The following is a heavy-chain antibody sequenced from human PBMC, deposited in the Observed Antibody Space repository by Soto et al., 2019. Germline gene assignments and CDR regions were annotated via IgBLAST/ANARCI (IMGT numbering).Heavy chain of an antibody. CDR1: GFMFSNYA. D-gene: IGHD3-10*01. J-gene: IGHJ4*02. CDR2: ITGSGGGT. CDR3: TRGPRPSSVGTGAF. V-gene: IGHV3-23*01. Sequence: EVQLLESGGGLVQPGGSLRLSCAASGFMFSNYAMGWVRQAPGRGLEWVSAITGSGGGTYYADSVKGRVTVSRDNSKNTLYLQMNALRVEDTALYYCTRGPRPSSVGTGAFWGQGTLVTVSS.